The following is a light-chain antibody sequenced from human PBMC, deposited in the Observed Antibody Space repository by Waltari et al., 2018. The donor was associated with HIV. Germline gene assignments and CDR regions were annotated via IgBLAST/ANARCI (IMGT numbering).Light chain of an antibody. CDR1: QTILTS. CDR3: QQTYIIPLT. J-gene: IGKJ3*01. V-gene: IGKV1-39*01. Sequence: DIRMTQSPSSLSASTGDRITITCRASQTILTSLNWFQQKPGKAPQLLIYGASTLQPGVSSRFSGRASGSDFTLTISSLQPEDYATYYCQQTYIIPLTFGPGTKVDAK. CDR2: GAS.